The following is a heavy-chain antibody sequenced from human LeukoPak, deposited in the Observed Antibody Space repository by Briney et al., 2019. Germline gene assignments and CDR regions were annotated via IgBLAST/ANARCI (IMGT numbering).Heavy chain of an antibody. Sequence: GGSLRLSCAASRFTFSSSDMHWVRQAPGKGLKWVAVISYDATNKYYADSVKGRFTLSRDNSKNTLYLQTHTLRDEDTAVYYCAKASSNYFYYFEYWGQGTLVTVSS. CDR2: ISYDATNK. V-gene: IGHV3-30*18. CDR1: RFTFSSSD. J-gene: IGHJ4*02. D-gene: IGHD2/OR15-2a*01. CDR3: AKASSNYFYYFEY.